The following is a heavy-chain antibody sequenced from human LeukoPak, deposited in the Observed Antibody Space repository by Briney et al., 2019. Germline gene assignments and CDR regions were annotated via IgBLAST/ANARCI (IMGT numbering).Heavy chain of an antibody. D-gene: IGHD3-9*01. V-gene: IGHV3-33*01. CDR3: ARASRLRYFDWLSYYYGMDV. CDR2: IWYDGSNK. J-gene: IGHJ6*02. CDR1: GFTFSSYG. Sequence: GGSLRLSCAASGFTFSSYGMHWVRQAPGKGLEWVAVIWYDGSNKYYADSVKGRFTISRDNSKNTLYLQMNSLRAEDTAVYYCARASRLRYFDWLSYYYGMDVWGQGTTVTVSS.